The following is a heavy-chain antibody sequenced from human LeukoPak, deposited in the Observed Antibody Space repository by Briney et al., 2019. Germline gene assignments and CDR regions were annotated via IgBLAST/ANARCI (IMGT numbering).Heavy chain of an antibody. Sequence: DPSETLSLTCTVSGGSISSGGYYWSWIHQHPGKGLEWIGYIYYSGSTYYNPSLKSRVTISVDTSKNQFSLKLSSVTAADTAVYYCARSAGPPGYYYGMDVWGQGTTVTVSS. CDR2: IYYSGST. CDR3: ARSAGPPGYYYGMDV. CDR1: GGSISSGGYY. V-gene: IGHV4-31*03. J-gene: IGHJ6*02. D-gene: IGHD3-10*01.